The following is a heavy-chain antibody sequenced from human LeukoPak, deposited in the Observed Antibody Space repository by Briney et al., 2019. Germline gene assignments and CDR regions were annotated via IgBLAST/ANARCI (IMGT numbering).Heavy chain of an antibody. J-gene: IGHJ3*02. Sequence: GGSLRLSCAASGFTFSSYAMHWVRQAPGKGLEWVAVISYDGSNKYYADSVKGRFTISRDNSKNTLYLQMNSLRAEDTAVYYCAREGGTMIVVVGGAFDIWGQGTMVTVSS. CDR3: AREGGTMIVVVGGAFDI. D-gene: IGHD3-22*01. CDR1: GFTFSSYA. CDR2: ISYDGSNK. V-gene: IGHV3-30-3*01.